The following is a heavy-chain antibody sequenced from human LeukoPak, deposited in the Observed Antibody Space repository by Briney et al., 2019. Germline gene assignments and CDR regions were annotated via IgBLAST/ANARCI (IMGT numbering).Heavy chain of an antibody. V-gene: IGHV4-4*07. CDR1: GGSLSHHY. D-gene: IGHD3-3*01. CDR3: ARDNDFWSGYTGPDY. CDR2: LYTRGAT. Sequence: SETQSLTCKVSGGSLSHHYWSWIRQPAGKGLEWIGRLYTRGATDYNPSLQGRVTMSMDTSKNQFSLNVSSVTAADTAVYYCARDNDFWSGYTGPDYWGPGTLVTVSS. J-gene: IGHJ4*02.